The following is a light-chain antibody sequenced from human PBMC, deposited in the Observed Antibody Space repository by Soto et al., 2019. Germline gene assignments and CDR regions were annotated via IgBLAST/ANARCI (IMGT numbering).Light chain of an antibody. CDR3: QQYNSYWT. CDR1: QGISSW. V-gene: IGKV1-5*03. CDR2: KAS. J-gene: IGKJ1*01. Sequence: DIQMTQSPSSVSASVGDIVTITCRASQGISSWLALYQQKPGKAPKLLIYKASSLESGVPSRFSGSGSGTESTLTISSLQPDDFATYYCQQYNSYWTFGQGTKVDIK.